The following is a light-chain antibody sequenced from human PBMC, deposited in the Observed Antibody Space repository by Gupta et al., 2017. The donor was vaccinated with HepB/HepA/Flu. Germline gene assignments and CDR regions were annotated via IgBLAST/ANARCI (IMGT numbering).Light chain of an antibody. CDR1: QSVSSSY. CDR3: QQNGSSPTWT. J-gene: IGKJ1*01. Sequence: EIVLTQSPGTLSLSPGERATLSCRASQSVSSSYLAWYQQKPGQAPRLLIYGASSRDTGIPDRFSGSGSGTDFTLTISRREPEDFAVYYCQQNGSSPTWTFGQGTKVEIK. V-gene: IGKV3-20*01. CDR2: GAS.